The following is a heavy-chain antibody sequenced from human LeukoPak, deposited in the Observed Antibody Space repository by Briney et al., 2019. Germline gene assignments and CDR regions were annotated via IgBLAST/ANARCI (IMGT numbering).Heavy chain of an antibody. D-gene: IGHD5-12*01. Sequence: GGSLTLPCAASGFTLSSYWMHWVRQAPGKGLVWVSRINTDGSSTSYADSVKGRFTISRDNAKNTLYLQMGSLRAEDTAVYYCARDRGWLRFLYAYWGQRPLVSVSS. CDR2: INTDGSST. J-gene: IGHJ4*02. CDR3: ARDRGWLRFLYAY. V-gene: IGHV3-74*01. CDR1: GFTLSSYW.